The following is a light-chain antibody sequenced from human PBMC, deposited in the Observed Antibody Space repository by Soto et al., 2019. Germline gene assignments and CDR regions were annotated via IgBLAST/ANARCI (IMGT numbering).Light chain of an antibody. Sequence: DIQMTQSPSSLSASVGDRVTITCQASQDISNYLNWYQQKPGKAPKLLIYDASNLETGVPSRFSGSGSGTEFTLTISSLQPDDFAIYYCQQYINYPWTFGQGTKVDIK. CDR2: DAS. J-gene: IGKJ1*01. V-gene: IGKV1-33*01. CDR1: QDISNY. CDR3: QQYINYPWT.